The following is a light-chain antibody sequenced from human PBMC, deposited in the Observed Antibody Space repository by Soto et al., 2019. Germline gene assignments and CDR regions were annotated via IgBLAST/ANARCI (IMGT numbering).Light chain of an antibody. CDR1: QSVSSSY. Sequence: EIVLTQSPGTLSLSPGERATLSCRASQSVSSSYLAWYQQKPGQAPRLLIYGASSRATGIPDRFSGSGSGTDFTLTISRQEPEDFAGYYCQQYGSSFGQGTKVDIK. J-gene: IGKJ1*01. CDR3: QQYGSS. CDR2: GAS. V-gene: IGKV3-20*01.